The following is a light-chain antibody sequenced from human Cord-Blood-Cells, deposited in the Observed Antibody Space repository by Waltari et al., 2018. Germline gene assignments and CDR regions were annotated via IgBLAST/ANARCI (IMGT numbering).Light chain of an antibody. CDR3: NPRDSSGNHLV. Sequence: SSALTQDPAVSVALGQTVRIPCQGDSLRSHYASWYQQKPGQAPVLRIYGKNNRPSGLPDRVSCSSSGTTASLTITGAQAEDEADYYCNPRDSSGNHLVFGGGTKLTVL. CDR1: SLRSHY. J-gene: IGLJ3*02. V-gene: IGLV3-19*01. CDR2: GKN.